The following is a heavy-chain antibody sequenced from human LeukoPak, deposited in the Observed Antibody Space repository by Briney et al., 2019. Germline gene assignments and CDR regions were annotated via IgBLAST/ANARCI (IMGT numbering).Heavy chain of an antibody. CDR2: IYYSGST. CDR3: ATLRRGEDY. D-gene: IGHD3-16*01. J-gene: IGHJ4*02. Sequence: SETLSLTCTVSGGSISSYYWSWIRQPPGKGLEWIGYIYYSGSTNYNPSLKSRVTISVDTSKNQFSLKLSSVTAADTAVHYCATLRRGEDYWGQGTLVTVSS. CDR1: GGSISSYY. V-gene: IGHV4-59*01.